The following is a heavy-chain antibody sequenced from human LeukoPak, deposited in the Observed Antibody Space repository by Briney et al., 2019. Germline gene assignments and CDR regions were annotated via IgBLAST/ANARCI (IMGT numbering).Heavy chain of an antibody. D-gene: IGHD3-3*01. V-gene: IGHV3-15*01. J-gene: IGHJ5*02. Sequence: GGSLRLSCVGSGLTFKNAWMNWVRQAPGKGLEWVGRIKNTTDSETIDYAAPVEGRFTLSRDDSKNTVFLQMNSLKTEDTAVYYCTTDWYVDSWPFDPWGQGTLVTVSS. CDR1: GLTFKNAW. CDR2: IKNTTDSETI. CDR3: TTDWYVDSWPFDP.